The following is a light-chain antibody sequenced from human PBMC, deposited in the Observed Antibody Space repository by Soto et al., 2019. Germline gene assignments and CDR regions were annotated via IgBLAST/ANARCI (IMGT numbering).Light chain of an antibody. CDR3: TSYTSSTSCV. CDR2: EVS. CDR1: SRDIGTYDH. Sequence: QSVLTQPASVSGSPGQSITISCTGTSRDIGTYDHVSWYQQHPGRTPQLVIYEVSRRPSGVSDRFSASKSGNTASLTISGLQTEDEADYYCTSYTSSTSCVFGTGTKLTVL. J-gene: IGLJ1*01. V-gene: IGLV2-14*01.